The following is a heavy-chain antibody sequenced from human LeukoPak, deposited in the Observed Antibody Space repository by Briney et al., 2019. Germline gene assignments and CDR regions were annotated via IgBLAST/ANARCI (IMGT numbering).Heavy chain of an antibody. CDR1: GYTFTDYY. Sequence: ASVKVSCKASGYTFTDYYIHWVRQAPGQGLEWMGIINVSGGGTNYAQKFQGRVTITADESTSTAYMELSSLRSEDTAVYYCARAGRYSSSRDAFDIWGQGTMVTVSS. CDR2: INVSGGGT. V-gene: IGHV1-46*01. CDR3: ARAGRYSSSRDAFDI. D-gene: IGHD6-13*01. J-gene: IGHJ3*02.